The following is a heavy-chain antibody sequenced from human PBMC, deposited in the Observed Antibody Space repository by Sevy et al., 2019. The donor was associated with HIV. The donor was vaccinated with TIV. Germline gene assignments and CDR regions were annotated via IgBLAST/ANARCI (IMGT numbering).Heavy chain of an antibody. V-gene: IGHV4-39*01. CDR2: IYYSGST. CDR3: ARHAMVGYYDFWSGYSSYYYYYMDV. D-gene: IGHD3-3*01. Sequence: SETLSLTCTVSGGSISSSSYYWGWIHQPPGKGLEWIGSIYYSGSTYYNPSLKSRVTISVDTSKNQFSLKLSSVTAADTAVYYCARHAMVGYYDFWSGYSSYYYYYMDVWGKGTTVTVSS. CDR1: GGSISSSSYY. J-gene: IGHJ6*03.